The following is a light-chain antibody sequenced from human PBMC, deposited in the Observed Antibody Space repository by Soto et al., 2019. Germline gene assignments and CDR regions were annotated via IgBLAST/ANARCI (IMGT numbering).Light chain of an antibody. CDR1: KGISSY. CDR2: AAS. CDR3: QQYYSYPRT. Sequence: AIRMTQSPSSLSVSTGDRVTITCRASKGISSYLAWYQQKPGKAPKLLIYAASTLQSGVPSRFSGSGSGTDFTLTISCLQSEDFATYCCQQYYSYPRTFGQGTKVDI. J-gene: IGKJ1*01. V-gene: IGKV1-8*01.